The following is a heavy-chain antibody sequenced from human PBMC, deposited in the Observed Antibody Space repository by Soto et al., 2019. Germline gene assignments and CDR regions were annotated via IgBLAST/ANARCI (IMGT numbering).Heavy chain of an antibody. J-gene: IGHJ5*02. CDR3: ATLDVRYFDWLGNWFDP. D-gene: IGHD3-9*01. CDR2: ISAYNGNT. Sequence: GASVKVSCKASGYTFTSYGISWVRQAPGQGLEWMGWISAYNGNTNYAQKLQGRVTMTTDTSTGTAYLELRSPRSDDTAAYYCATLDVRYFDWLGNWFDPWGQGTLVTASS. V-gene: IGHV1-18*01. CDR1: GYTFTSYG.